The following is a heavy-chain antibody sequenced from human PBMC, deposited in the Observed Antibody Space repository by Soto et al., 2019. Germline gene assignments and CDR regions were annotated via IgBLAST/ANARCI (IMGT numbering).Heavy chain of an antibody. CDR1: GFPLSSYV. D-gene: IGHD3-3*01. CDR2: VSNDGSNK. J-gene: IGHJ6*02. V-gene: IGHV3-30*03. Sequence: GGSLRLCCADCGFPLSSYVMHGVRPAPGKGLEWVAVVSNDGSNKDYADSVKGRFTISRDNSKSTLYLQMNSLRAEDTAVYYCARVRGVITIFGVVQSYGMDVWGQGTTVTVS. CDR3: ARVRGVITIFGVVQSYGMDV.